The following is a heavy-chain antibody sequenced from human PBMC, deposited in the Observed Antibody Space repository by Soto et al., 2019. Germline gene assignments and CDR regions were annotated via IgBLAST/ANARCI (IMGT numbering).Heavy chain of an antibody. CDR3: ARGSVVTFGGIIGAFDY. CDR1: GGTLSGYA. CDR2: IMPIFGTT. Sequence: QVQLVQSGTEVKKAGSSVKVSCKASGGTLSGYAFSWVRQAPGQGLEWMGVIMPIFGTTKYAQKFQDRITITADEPTSTVHMELSSLRSEDRAVYYCARGSVVTFGGIIGAFDYWGQGTLVTVSS. V-gene: IGHV1-69*01. D-gene: IGHD3-16*02. J-gene: IGHJ4*02.